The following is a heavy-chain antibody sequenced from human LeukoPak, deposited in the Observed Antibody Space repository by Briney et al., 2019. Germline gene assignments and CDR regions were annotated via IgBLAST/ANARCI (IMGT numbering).Heavy chain of an antibody. D-gene: IGHD1-14*01. CDR1: GFTFSSYG. Sequence: GGSLRLSCAASGFTFSSYGMSWVRRAPGKGLEWVLTISVSGGSTYYADSVRGRFTISRDNSKSTLHLQMNSLRAEDTAVYYCAKAQVSFDYWGQGTLVTVSS. V-gene: IGHV3-23*01. CDR3: AKAQVSFDY. J-gene: IGHJ4*02. CDR2: ISVSGGST.